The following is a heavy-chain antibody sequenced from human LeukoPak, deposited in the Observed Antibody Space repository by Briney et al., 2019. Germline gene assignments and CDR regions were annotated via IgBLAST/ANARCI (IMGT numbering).Heavy chain of an antibody. CDR3: AKDRSLDY. Sequence: GGSLRLSCAASRFTFSTYAMSWVRQAPGKGLEWVSSISDSGSSRYYADSVKGRFTISRDNSKNTLYLQMNSLRAEDTAVYYCAKDRSLDYWGQGTLVTVSS. CDR2: ISDSGSSR. V-gene: IGHV3-23*01. CDR1: RFTFSTYA. J-gene: IGHJ4*02.